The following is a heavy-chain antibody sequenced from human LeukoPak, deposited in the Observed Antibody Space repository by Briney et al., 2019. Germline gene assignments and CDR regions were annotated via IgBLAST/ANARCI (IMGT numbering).Heavy chain of an antibody. CDR2: ISPGDSKT. CDR1: GYSFTCYW. V-gene: IGHV5-51*01. J-gene: IGHJ4*02. D-gene: IGHD5-12*01. Sequence: GESLKISCKCSGYSFTCYWIGWVRQMPGKGLEWMGIISPGDSKTIYSPSFQGQVTISADKSISTAYLQWSSLKAPGTAMYYCARLRGSGYDRFDYWGQGTLVTVSS. CDR3: ARLRGSGYDRFDY.